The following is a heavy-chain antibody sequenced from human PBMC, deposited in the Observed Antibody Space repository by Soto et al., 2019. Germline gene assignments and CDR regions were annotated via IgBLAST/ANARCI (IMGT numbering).Heavy chain of an antibody. V-gene: IGHV4-59*08. CDR1: GGSISSYY. CDR3: ARQLSYYDFWSRSPAGY. Sequence: SSETLSLTCTVSGGSISSYYWSWIRQPPGKGLEWIGYIYYSGSTNYNPSLKSRVTISVDTSKNQFSLKLSSVTAADTAVYYCARQLSYYDFWSRSPAGYWGQGTLVTVSS. D-gene: IGHD3-3*01. CDR2: IYYSGST. J-gene: IGHJ4*02.